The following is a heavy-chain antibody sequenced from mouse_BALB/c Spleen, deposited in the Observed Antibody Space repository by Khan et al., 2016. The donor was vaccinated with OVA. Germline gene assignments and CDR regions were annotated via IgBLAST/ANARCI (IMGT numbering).Heavy chain of an antibody. CDR1: GYSITSGYY. CDR2: TDFDGNI. Sequence: EVQLQESGPGLVKPSQSLSLTCSVTGYSITSGYYWNWIRQFPENKLDWMGYTDFDGNINYSPSLKNRISITRDTSKNQFFLKLNSVTTEDTAAYYCARIGHFYYGTASYAVDYWGQGTSVTVSS. D-gene: IGHD1-1*01. CDR3: ARIGHFYYGTASYAVDY. V-gene: IGHV3-6*02. J-gene: IGHJ4*01.